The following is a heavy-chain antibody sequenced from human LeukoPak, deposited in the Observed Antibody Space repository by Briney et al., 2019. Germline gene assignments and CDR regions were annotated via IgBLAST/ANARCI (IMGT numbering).Heavy chain of an antibody. D-gene: IGHD6-6*01. CDR2: IYSGGST. CDR1: GFTVSSNY. V-gene: IGHV3-53*04. CDR3: ASGRAAPQMDV. Sequence: GGSLRLSCAASGFTVSSNYMSWVRQAPGKGLEWVSVIYSGGSTYYADSVKGRLTISRHNSKNTLYLQMNSLRAEDAAVYYCASGRAAPQMDVWGQGTTVTVSS. J-gene: IGHJ6*02.